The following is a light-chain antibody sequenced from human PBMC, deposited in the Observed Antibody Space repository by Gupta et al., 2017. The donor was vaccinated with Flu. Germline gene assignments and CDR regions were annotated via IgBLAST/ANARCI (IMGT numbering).Light chain of an antibody. CDR1: QSISTY. CDR3: QQTDKNLPIT. Sequence: DIRMTQSPSSLSASVGDRVTITCRASQSISTYLNWFQQKPGKAPKLLIYAASSLQSGVPSRFSGSGYGTDFTLTISSRQPEDFALYFCQQTDKNLPITFGQGTRMDIK. V-gene: IGKV1-39*01. J-gene: IGKJ5*01. CDR2: AAS.